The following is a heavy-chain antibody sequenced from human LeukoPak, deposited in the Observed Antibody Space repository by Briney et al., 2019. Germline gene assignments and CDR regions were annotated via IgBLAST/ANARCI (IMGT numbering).Heavy chain of an antibody. CDR2: INPSGGST. CDR3: ARVTGATYYFDY. CDR1: GYTFTSYY. V-gene: IGHV1-46*01. J-gene: IGHJ4*02. Sequence: ASVKVSCKASGYTFTSYYMHWVRQAPGQGLEWMGIINPSGGSTSYAQKFQGRVTMTRDMSTSTVYMELSSLRSDDTAVYYCARVTGATYYFDYWGQGTLVTVSS. D-gene: IGHD1-26*01.